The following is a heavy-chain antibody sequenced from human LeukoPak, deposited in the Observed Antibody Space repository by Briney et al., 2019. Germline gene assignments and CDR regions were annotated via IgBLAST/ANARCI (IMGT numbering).Heavy chain of an antibody. D-gene: IGHD2-2*01. CDR2: IYSGGST. J-gene: IGHJ4*02. CDR1: GFTFSSYA. CDR3: AKDWGVPAAHDY. V-gene: IGHV3-23*03. Sequence: PGGSLRLSCAPSGFTFSSYAMSWVRQAPGKGLEWVSVIYSGGSTYYADSVKGRFTISRDNSKNTLYLQMNSLRAEDTAVYYCAKDWGVPAAHDYWGQGTLVTVSS.